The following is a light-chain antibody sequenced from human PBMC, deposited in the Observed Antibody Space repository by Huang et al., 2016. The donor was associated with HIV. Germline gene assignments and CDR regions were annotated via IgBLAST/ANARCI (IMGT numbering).Light chain of an antibody. J-gene: IGKJ1*01. CDR2: DAS. CDR3: HHYGATQWA. CDR1: QSLDTGF. Sequence: ELVLTQSPGTLSSAPGGAAVISCSASQSLDTGFLAWYRQQPGQAPELLIFDASKRPSDIPDRFGGRGSGTDVSLTINGLDPEDFACYVCHHYGATQWAFGRGTRVEMK. V-gene: IGKV3-20*01.